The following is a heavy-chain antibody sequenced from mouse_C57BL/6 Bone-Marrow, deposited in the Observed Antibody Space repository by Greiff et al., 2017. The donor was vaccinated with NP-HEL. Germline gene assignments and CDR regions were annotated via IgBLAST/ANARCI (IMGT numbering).Heavy chain of an antibody. J-gene: IGHJ2*01. CDR2: IDPSDSYT. CDR1: GYTFTSYW. D-gene: IGHD1-1*01. V-gene: IGHV1-69*01. CDR3: ARSYYGSAFDY. Sequence: QVQLKQPGAELVMPGASVKLSCKASGYTFTSYWMHWVKQRPGQGLEWIGEIDPSDSYTNYNQKFKGKSTLTVDKSSSTAYMQLSSLTSEDSAVYYCARSYYGSAFDYWGQGTTLTVSS.